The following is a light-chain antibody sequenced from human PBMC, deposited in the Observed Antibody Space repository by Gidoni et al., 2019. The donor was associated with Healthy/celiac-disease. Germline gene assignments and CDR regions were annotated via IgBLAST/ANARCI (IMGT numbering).Light chain of an antibody. V-gene: IGKV1-9*01. J-gene: IGKJ1*01. CDR3: QQLNSYPRT. Sequence: DIQLTQPPSFLSASAGDRVTITCRTSQGISSYFAWYQQKPGKAPKLLIYAASTFQSGVPSRFSGSGSGSEFTLTISSLQPEDVATYYCQQLNSYPRTFGQGTKVEIK. CDR2: AAS. CDR1: QGISSY.